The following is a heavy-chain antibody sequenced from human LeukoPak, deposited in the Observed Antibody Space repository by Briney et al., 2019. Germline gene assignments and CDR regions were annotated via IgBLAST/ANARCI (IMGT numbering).Heavy chain of an antibody. CDR3: AKPLGITMVRGRPGGAFDI. Sequence: GGSLRLSCAASGFTFSSYAMSWVRQAPGKGLEWVSAISGSGGSTYYADSVKGRFTISRDNSKNTLYLQMNSLRAEDTAVYYCAKPLGITMVRGRPGGAFDIWGQGTMVTVSS. D-gene: IGHD3-10*01. V-gene: IGHV3-23*01. J-gene: IGHJ3*02. CDR1: GFTFSSYA. CDR2: ISGSGGST.